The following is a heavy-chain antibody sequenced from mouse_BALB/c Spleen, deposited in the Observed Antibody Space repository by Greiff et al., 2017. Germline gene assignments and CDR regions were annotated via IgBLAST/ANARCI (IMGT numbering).Heavy chain of an antibody. J-gene: IGHJ2*01. D-gene: IGHD1-1*01. CDR3: ARNGADYYGSSYDFDY. CDR2: IWSGGST. V-gene: IGHV2-4-1*01. Sequence: VQRVESGPGLVQPSQSLSITCTVSGFSLTSYGVHWVRQSPGKGLEWLGVIWSGGSTDYNAAFISRLSISKDNSKSQVFFKMNSLQADDTAIYYCARNGADYYGSSYDFDYWGQGTTLTVSS. CDR1: GFSLTSYG.